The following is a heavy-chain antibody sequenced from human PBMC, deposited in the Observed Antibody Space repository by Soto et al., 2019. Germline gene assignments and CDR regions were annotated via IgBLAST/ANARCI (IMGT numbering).Heavy chain of an antibody. V-gene: IGHV3-23*01. Sequence: DVQLLESGGDLVQPGGSLRLSCAASGFTFDSFAMNWVRQAPGKGLEWVSGIRGSGTTPYYADSVKGRFIISRDNSRSTHYLHINSPRPDVTAIYFCARRMVYGGDSFDSWGQGTVVTVSS. CDR1: GFTFDSFA. J-gene: IGHJ4*02. CDR2: IRGSGTTP. CDR3: ARRMVYGGDSFDS. D-gene: IGHD2-21*02.